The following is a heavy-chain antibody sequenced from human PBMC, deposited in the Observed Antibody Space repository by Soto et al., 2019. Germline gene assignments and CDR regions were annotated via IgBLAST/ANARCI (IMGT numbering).Heavy chain of an antibody. CDR2: IWYDGSNK. CDR1: GFTFSSYG. V-gene: IGHV3-33*01. Sequence: GGSLRLSCAASGFTFSSYGMHWVRQAPGKGLEWVAVIWYDGSNKYYADSVKGRFTISRDNSKNTLYLQMNSLRAEDTAVYYCARENPHASFDIWGQGTMVTVSS. J-gene: IGHJ3*02. CDR3: ARENPHASFDI.